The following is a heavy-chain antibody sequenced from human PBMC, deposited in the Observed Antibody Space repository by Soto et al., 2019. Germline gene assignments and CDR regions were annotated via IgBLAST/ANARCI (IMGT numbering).Heavy chain of an antibody. J-gene: IGHJ5*02. Sequence: QVQLVESGGGVVQPGRSLRLSCAASGFTFSSYGMHWVRQAPGKGLEWVAVIWYDGSNKYYADSVKGRFTISRDNSKNTLYLQMNSLRDEDTAVYYCARGIGGSGSYWFDPWVQGTLVTVSA. CDR1: GFTFSSYG. CDR2: IWYDGSNK. V-gene: IGHV3-33*01. D-gene: IGHD3-10*01. CDR3: ARGIGGSGSYWFDP.